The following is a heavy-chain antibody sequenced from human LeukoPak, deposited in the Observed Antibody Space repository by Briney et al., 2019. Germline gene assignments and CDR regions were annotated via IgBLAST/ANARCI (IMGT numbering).Heavy chain of an antibody. CDR2: IYYSGST. CDR1: GGSISSSSYF. Sequence: SETLPPTCTVSGGSISSSSYFWGWIRQPPGKGLEWIGSIYYSGSTYYNPSLKSRVTISVDTSKNQFSLKLSSVTAADTAVYYCGRQPRLYYFDYWGQGTLVTVSS. J-gene: IGHJ4*02. D-gene: IGHD3-16*02. V-gene: IGHV4-39*01. CDR3: GRQPRLYYFDY.